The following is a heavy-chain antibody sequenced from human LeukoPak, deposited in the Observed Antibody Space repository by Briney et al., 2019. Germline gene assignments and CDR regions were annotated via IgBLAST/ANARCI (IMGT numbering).Heavy chain of an antibody. J-gene: IGHJ4*02. V-gene: IGHV3-23*01. Sequence: PGGCLRLSCVDPGCRRRSKKMSWVRQVPGKVLEWVSGISDNGGSTYYTDSVKGRFTISRDNSKNTLYLQMNSLRVEDTAIYYCASRQGLGWHYVNWGQGTLVTVSS. CDR3: ASRQGLGWHYVN. CDR1: GCRRRSKK. CDR2: ISDNGGST. D-gene: IGHD3-10*02.